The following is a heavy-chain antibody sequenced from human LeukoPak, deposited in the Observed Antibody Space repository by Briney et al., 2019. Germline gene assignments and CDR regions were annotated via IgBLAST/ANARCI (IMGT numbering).Heavy chain of an antibody. J-gene: IGHJ4*02. Sequence: GGSLRLSCADSGYTFSTYGMSWVRQAPGKGLEWVSTFGGSGASVYYADSVKGRFTVSRDNSKNTLYLQMNSLRVEDTAVYYCAKSGPYYYDYWGQGTLVTVSS. V-gene: IGHV3-23*01. D-gene: IGHD3-10*01. CDR3: AKSGPYYYDY. CDR2: FGGSGASV. CDR1: GYTFSTYG.